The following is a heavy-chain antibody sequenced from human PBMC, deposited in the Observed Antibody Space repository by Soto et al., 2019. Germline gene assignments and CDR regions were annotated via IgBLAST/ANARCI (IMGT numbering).Heavy chain of an antibody. Sequence: PGGSLRLSCAASGFTFSNYGIHWVRQAPGKGLEWVAVISYLFDGGNTYYGDSVRGRFTISRDNSKNTVYLEMNSLRPEDTAVYYCAQAIEMVREVIIGMDVWGQGTTVTVSS. CDR1: GFTFSNYG. CDR2: ISYLFDGGNT. CDR3: AQAIEMVREVIIGMDV. D-gene: IGHD3-10*01. V-gene: IGHV3-30*18. J-gene: IGHJ6*02.